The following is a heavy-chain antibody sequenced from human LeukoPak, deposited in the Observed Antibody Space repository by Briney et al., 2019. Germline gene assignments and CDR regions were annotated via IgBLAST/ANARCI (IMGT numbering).Heavy chain of an antibody. J-gene: IGHJ6*02. CDR1: GGSISSYY. V-gene: IGHV4-59*01. CDR2: IYYSGST. D-gene: IGHD6-13*01. CDR3: ARVSDSVGGSSCYRSPDYYYYGMDV. Sequence: SETLSLTCTVSGGSISSYYWSWIRQPPGKGLEWIGYIYYSGSTNYNPSLRSRVTISVDTSKNQFSLKPSPVTAADTAVYYCARVSDSVGGSSCYRSPDYYYYGMDVWGQGTTVTVSS.